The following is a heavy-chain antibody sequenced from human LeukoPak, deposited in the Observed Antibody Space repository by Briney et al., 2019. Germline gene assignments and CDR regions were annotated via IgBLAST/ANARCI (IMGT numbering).Heavy chain of an antibody. J-gene: IGHJ5*02. Sequence: SETLSLTCAVYGGSFSGYYWSWIRQPPGKGLEWIGEINHSGSTNYNPSLKSRVTISVDTSKNQFSLKLSSVTAADTAVYYCARTVGYGDYNWFDPWGQGTLVTVSS. V-gene: IGHV4-34*01. CDR3: ARTVGYGDYNWFDP. D-gene: IGHD4-17*01. CDR1: GGSFSGYY. CDR2: INHSGST.